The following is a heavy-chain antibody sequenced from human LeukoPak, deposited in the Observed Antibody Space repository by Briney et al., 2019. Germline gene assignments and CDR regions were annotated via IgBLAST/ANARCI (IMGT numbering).Heavy chain of an antibody. CDR2: IYPGDSDT. D-gene: IGHD3-22*01. Sequence: GESLKISCKGSGYSFTSYWIGWVRQMPGKGLERMGIIYPGDSDTRYSPSLQGHVTISADKSISTAYLQGSRLKASDTAMYYCARQAGYYDSSGYYSYDNCCDYWGQGTLVTVSS. CDR3: ARQAGYYDSSGYYSYDNCCDY. J-gene: IGHJ4*02. CDR1: GYSFTSYW. V-gene: IGHV5-51*01.